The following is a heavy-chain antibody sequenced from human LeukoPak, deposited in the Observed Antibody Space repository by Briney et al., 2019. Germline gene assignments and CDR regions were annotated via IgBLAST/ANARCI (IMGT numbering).Heavy chain of an antibody. Sequence: GGSLRLSCAASGFTFDDYTMHWVRQAPGKGPEWVSGISWNSGSIGYADSVKGRFTISRDNAKNSLYLQMNSLRAEDTALYYCAKDPAAMGEYFQHWGQGTLVTVSS. CDR1: GFTFDDYT. D-gene: IGHD2-2*01. CDR3: AKDPAAMGEYFQH. V-gene: IGHV3-9*01. J-gene: IGHJ1*01. CDR2: ISWNSGSI.